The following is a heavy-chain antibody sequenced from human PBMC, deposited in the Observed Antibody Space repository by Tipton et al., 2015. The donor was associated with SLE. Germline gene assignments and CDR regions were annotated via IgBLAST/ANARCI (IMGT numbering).Heavy chain of an antibody. J-gene: IGHJ4*02. CDR1: GGSIINDY. Sequence: TLSLTCTVSGGSIINDYWTWIRQPPGKGLEWIGYIYYSGTTNYNPSLKSRVTISVDTSKNQFSLKLSSVTAADTAVYYCASSLIVADAGDAFDIWGQGTLVTVSS. D-gene: IGHD5-12*01. CDR2: IYYSGTT. V-gene: IGHV4-59*01. CDR3: ASSLIVADAGDAFDI.